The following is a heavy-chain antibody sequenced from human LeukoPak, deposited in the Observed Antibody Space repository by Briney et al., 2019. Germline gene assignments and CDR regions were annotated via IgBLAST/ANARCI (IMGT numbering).Heavy chain of an antibody. D-gene: IGHD1-1*01. J-gene: IGHJ5*02. CDR3: ARDDWRRGFDP. V-gene: IGHV4-34*01. CDR1: GGSLSGYY. CDR2: INHSGST. Sequence: PSETLSLTCAVYGGSLSGYYWSWIRQPPGKGLEWIGEINHSGSTNYNPSLKSRVTISVDTSKNQFSLKLRYVTAADTAVYYCARDDWRRGFDPWGQGTLVTVSS.